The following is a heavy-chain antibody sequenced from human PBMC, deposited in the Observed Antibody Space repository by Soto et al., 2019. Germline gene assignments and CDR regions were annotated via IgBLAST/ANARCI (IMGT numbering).Heavy chain of an antibody. CDR1: GYSFSGYW. D-gene: IGHD3-22*01. CDR3: ARAFSSGYPFDY. V-gene: IGHV5-51*01. J-gene: IGHJ4*02. CDR2: INPGDSDI. Sequence: GESLKISCKGSGYSFSGYWIGWVRRMSGKGLEWMGMINPGDSDIRYSPSFEGQVTFSADKSISTAYLQWSSLEAPDTAMYYCARAFSSGYPFDYWGQGILVTVSS.